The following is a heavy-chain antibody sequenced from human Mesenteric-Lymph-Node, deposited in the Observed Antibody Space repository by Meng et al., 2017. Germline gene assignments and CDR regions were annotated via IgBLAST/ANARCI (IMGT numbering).Heavy chain of an antibody. Sequence: QGRLEEWGPGLCQPSGTLSLISAVSGGSISSSNWWSWVRQPPGKGLEWIGEIYHSGSTNYNPSLKSRVTISVDKSKNQFSLNLSSVTAADTAVYYCTTLYGDSISWGQGTLVTVSS. D-gene: IGHD4-17*01. V-gene: IGHV4-4*02. CDR1: GGSISSSNW. CDR3: TTLYGDSIS. J-gene: IGHJ4*02. CDR2: IYHSGST.